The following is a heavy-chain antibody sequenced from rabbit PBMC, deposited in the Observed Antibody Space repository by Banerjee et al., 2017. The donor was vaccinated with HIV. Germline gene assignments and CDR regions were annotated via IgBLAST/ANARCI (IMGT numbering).Heavy chain of an antibody. Sequence: QEQLVESGGGLVTLVGSLKLSCKASGFDLSSYYYMCWVRQAPGKGLELIACIYSGNGKTYYASWAKGRFTISKASSTTVTLQMTSLTAADTATYFCARDRGDWGYYFTLWGPGTLVTVS. V-gene: IGHV1S45*01. D-gene: IGHD4-1*01. CDR3: ARDRGDWGYYFTL. CDR2: IYSGNGKT. J-gene: IGHJ4*01. CDR1: GFDLSSYYY.